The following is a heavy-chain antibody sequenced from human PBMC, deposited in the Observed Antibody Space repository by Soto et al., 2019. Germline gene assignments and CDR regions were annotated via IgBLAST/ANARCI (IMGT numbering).Heavy chain of an antibody. CDR3: ARPGGIAVAIWGY. Sequence: SETLSLPCTFSGCSISSSSYYWRWILQRQGKGLDCIGSFNNSGVTYYNPCLKGRVTISVDTSKNQFSLKLSSVTAADTAGDYCARPGGIAVAIWGYWGQGTLVTVS. J-gene: IGHJ4*02. CDR2: FNNSGVT. D-gene: IGHD6-13*01. V-gene: IGHV4-39*01. CDR1: GCSISSSSYY.